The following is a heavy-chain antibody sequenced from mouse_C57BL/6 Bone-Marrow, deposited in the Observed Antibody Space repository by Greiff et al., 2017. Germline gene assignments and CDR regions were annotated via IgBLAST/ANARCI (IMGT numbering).Heavy chain of an antibody. D-gene: IGHD1-1*02. Sequence: VMLVESGPGLVQPSQSLSITCTVSGFSLTSDGVNWVRKSPGKGLEWLGVIWRGGSTYYNASFMSRLSITKDNSKSQVFFKMNSLQADDTAIYYCARTGLRGYFDVWGTETTVTVSS. CDR1: GFSLTSDG. CDR3: ARTGLRGYFDV. V-gene: IGHV2-5*01. CDR2: IWRGGST. J-gene: IGHJ1*03.